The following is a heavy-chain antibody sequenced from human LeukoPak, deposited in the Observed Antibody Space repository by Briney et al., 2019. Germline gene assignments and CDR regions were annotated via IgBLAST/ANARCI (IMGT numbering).Heavy chain of an antibody. J-gene: IGHJ4*02. D-gene: IGHD2-15*01. CDR1: GYTFTSYG. CDR3: ARGGCSGGSCPLG. Sequence: ASVKVSCKASGYTFTSYGISWVRQAPGQGLEWMGWMNPNSGNTGYAQKFQGRVTMTRNTSISTAYMELSSLRSEDTAVYYCARGGCSGGSCPLGWGQGTLVTVSS. V-gene: IGHV1-8*02. CDR2: MNPNSGNT.